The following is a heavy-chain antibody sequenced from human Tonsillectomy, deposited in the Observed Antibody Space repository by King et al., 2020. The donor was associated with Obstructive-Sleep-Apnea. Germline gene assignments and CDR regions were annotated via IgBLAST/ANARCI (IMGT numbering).Heavy chain of an antibody. V-gene: IGHV4-39*07. CDR2: IYYRGST. CDR1: GGSISSSGYY. J-gene: IGHJ4*02. D-gene: IGHD3-10*01. Sequence: LQLQESGPGLVKPSETLSLTCTVSGGSISSSGYYWGWIRQPPGRGLDWIGSIYYRGSTYYNPSLKSRVTISVDTSNNQFSLKLSSVTAADTAVYYCATGFDYYGSGQNYFDYWGQGTLVTVSS. CDR3: ATGFDYYGSGQNYFDY.